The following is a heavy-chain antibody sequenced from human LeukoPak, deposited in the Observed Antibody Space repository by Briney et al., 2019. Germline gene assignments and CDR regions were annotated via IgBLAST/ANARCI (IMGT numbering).Heavy chain of an antibody. D-gene: IGHD2/OR15-2a*01. CDR3: ARAYLSRETYYYYYYGMDV. CDR1: GGFISSSNC. CDR2: IYTSGST. J-gene: IGHJ6*02. V-gene: IGHV4-61*02. Sequence: PSQTLSFTCAVSGGFISSSNCWSGIRQPPGKGLDWIVRIYTSGSTNSNTSLKSRLTISVDTSKNQFSLKLSSVTAADTAVYYCARAYLSRETYYYYYYGMDVWGQGTTVTVSS.